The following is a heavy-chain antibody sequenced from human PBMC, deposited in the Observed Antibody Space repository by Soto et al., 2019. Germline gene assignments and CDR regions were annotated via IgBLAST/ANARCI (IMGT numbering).Heavy chain of an antibody. CDR2: ISGSGGGT. CDR3: AKFGMATTKRSPPCYIDC. V-gene: IGHV3-23*01. J-gene: IGHJ4*02. Sequence: EGSLRLSCAASGCTCSSYTMSWVRQAPGKGLEWVSSISGSGGGTYYADSVKGRFTFSRDNSKNTLYLQMNSLRAEDTAVYYCAKFGMATTKRSPPCYIDCWGQGALVTVSS. CDR1: GCTCSSYT. D-gene: IGHD1-1*01.